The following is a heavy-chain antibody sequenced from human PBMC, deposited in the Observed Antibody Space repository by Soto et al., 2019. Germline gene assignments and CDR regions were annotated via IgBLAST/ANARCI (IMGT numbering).Heavy chain of an antibody. V-gene: IGHV3-64D*06. CDR3: VKLTDY. CDR1: GFTFSSYD. CDR2: ISPNGGST. J-gene: IGHJ4*02. Sequence: GGALRLSCSASGFTFSSYDVHWVRQAPGKGLEFVAGISPNGGSTYYADSVKGRSTISRDNSKNTLYLQMSSLRPDDTAVYFCVKLTDYWGQGTLVTVSS. D-gene: IGHD3-9*01.